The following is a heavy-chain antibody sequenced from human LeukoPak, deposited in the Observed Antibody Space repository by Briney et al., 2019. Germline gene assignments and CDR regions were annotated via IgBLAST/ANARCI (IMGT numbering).Heavy chain of an antibody. Sequence: ASVKVSCKASGGTVSSYAISWVRQAPGQGLEWMGRIIPILGIANYAQKFRGRVTITADKSTSTAYMELSSLRSEDTAVYYCASRGDGYNFDWGQGTLVTVSS. CDR2: IIPILGIA. CDR1: GGTVSSYA. D-gene: IGHD5-24*01. CDR3: ASRGDGYNFD. J-gene: IGHJ4*02. V-gene: IGHV1-69*04.